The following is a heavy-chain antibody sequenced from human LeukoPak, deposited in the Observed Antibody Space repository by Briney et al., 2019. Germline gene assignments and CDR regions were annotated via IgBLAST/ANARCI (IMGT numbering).Heavy chain of an antibody. Sequence: SETLSLTCIVSGGSISSDYWSWIRQPPGKGLEWIGYIYYSGSTNYNPSLKSRVTISIDTSKNQFSLKLSSVTAADTAVYYCASLSNGAENWFDPWGQGTLVTVSS. D-gene: IGHD2-8*01. V-gene: IGHV4-59*01. CDR2: IYYSGST. CDR3: ASLSNGAENWFDP. J-gene: IGHJ5*02. CDR1: GGSISSDY.